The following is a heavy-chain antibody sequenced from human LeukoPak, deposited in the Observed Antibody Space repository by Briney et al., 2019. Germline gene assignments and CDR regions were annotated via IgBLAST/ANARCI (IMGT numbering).Heavy chain of an antibody. V-gene: IGHV4-39*01. D-gene: IGHD7-27*01. CDR2: IYYSGST. J-gene: IGHJ4*02. CDR3: ARHIITGDEGDFDY. Sequence: RPSETLSLTCTVSGGSISSSSYYWGWIRQPPGKGLEWIGSIYYSGSTYYNPSLKSRVTISVDTSKNQFSLKLSSVTAADTAVYYCARHIITGDEGDFDYWGQGTLVTVSS. CDR1: GGSISSSSYY.